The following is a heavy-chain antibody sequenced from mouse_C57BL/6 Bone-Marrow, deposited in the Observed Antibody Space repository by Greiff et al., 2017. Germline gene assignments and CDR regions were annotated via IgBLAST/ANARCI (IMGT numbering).Heavy chain of an antibody. V-gene: IGHV1-81*01. J-gene: IGHJ4*01. Sequence: VKLVESGAELARPGASVKLSCKASGYTFTSYGISWVKQRTGQGLEWIGEIYPRSGNTYYNEKFKGKATLTADKSSSTAYMELRSLTSEDSAVYFCARGGATMVHYYAMDYWGQGTSVTVSA. D-gene: IGHD2-1*01. CDR1: GYTFTSYG. CDR2: IYPRSGNT. CDR3: ARGGATMVHYYAMDY.